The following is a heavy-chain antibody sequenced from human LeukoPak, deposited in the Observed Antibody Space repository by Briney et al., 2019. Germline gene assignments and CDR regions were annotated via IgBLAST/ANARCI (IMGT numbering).Heavy chain of an antibody. J-gene: IGHJ5*01. CDR2: VNPNSGDT. CDR3: ARASGSYWWFDS. V-gene: IGHV1-2*02. D-gene: IGHD1-26*01. Sequence: VASVKVSCKASGYTFTGYYLHWVRQAPGQGLEWMGCVNPNSGDTNYAQKFQGSVTMTRDTSISTVYTELSRLRSDDTAVYYCARASGSYWWFDSWGQGTLVTVSS. CDR1: GYTFTGYY.